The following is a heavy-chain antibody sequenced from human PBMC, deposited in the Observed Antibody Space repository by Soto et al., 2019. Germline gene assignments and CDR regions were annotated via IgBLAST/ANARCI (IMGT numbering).Heavy chain of an antibody. D-gene: IGHD1-1*01. Sequence: PSETLSLTCTVSRGSISSYYWSWLRQPPGKGLEWIGYIYYSGSTNYNPSLRSRVTISVDTSKNQFSLKMSSVTAADTAVYYCARLATRYYFDYWGQGTLVTVS. CDR3: ARLATRYYFDY. CDR2: IYYSGST. V-gene: IGHV4-59*01. J-gene: IGHJ4*02. CDR1: RGSISSYY.